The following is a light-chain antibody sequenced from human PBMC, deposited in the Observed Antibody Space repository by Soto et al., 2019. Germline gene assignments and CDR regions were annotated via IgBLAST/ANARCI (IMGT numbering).Light chain of an antibody. Sequence: EIVLTQSPGTLSLTTGERATLSCMASQSVTSSYLAWYQQKPGQAPRLLIFGASTRATGIPDRFSGSGSGTDFTLTISRLEPEDFAVYYCQHYGSSPPWTFGQGTKVEIK. CDR1: QSVTSSY. CDR2: GAS. CDR3: QHYGSSPPWT. V-gene: IGKV3-20*01. J-gene: IGKJ1*01.